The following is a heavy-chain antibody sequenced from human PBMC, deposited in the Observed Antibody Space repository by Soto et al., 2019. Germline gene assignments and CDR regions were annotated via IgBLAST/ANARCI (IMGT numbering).Heavy chain of an antibody. CDR2: IYYSGST. CDR1: GGSISSSSYY. CDR3: ASLQCSGGSCYLISDGVSHIIDY. J-gene: IGHJ4*02. Sequence: SETLSLTCTFSGGSISSSSYYWGWIRQPPGKGLEWIGSIYYSGSTYYNPSLKSRFTISVDTSKNQFSLKLSSVTAADTAVYYCASLQCSGGSCYLISDGVSHIIDYWGQGTLVTVSS. D-gene: IGHD2-15*01. V-gene: IGHV4-39*01.